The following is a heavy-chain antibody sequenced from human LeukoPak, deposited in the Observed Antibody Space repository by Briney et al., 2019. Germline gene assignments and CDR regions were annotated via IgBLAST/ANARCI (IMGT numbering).Heavy chain of an antibody. CDR1: GGTFSSYA. Sequence: GASVKVSCKASGGTFSSYAISCVRPAPGQGLEWMGGIIPIFGTANYAQTFQGRVTTTTDESTSTAYIEMRSLRSEDTAVYYSARASSGYYYSSDYWGQGTLVSVSS. CDR3: ARASSGYYYSSDY. V-gene: IGHV1-69*05. D-gene: IGHD3-22*01. CDR2: IIPIFGTA. J-gene: IGHJ4*02.